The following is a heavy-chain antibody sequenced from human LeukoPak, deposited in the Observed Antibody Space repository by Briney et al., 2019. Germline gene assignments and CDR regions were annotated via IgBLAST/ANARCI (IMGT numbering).Heavy chain of an antibody. D-gene: IGHD1-1*01. Sequence: GGSLRLSCAASGFTFSNAWMNWVRQSPGKGLEWVGRIKSKTDGGTTDYAAPVKGRFSISRDDSKNTLYLQMNSPETEDTAVYYCATNFMENFDYWGQGTLVTVSS. V-gene: IGHV3-15*01. CDR2: IKSKTDGGTT. CDR1: GFTFSNAW. J-gene: IGHJ4*02. CDR3: ATNFMENFDY.